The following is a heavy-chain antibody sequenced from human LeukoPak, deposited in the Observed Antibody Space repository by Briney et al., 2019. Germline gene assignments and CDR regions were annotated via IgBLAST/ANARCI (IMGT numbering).Heavy chain of an antibody. D-gene: IGHD6-25*01. Sequence: XXXVRQATGQGLEWMGWMNPNSGNTGYAQRFQGRVTMTRNTSISTAYMELSSLRSEDTAVYYCATRSPAAVGFDYWGQGTLVTVSS. V-gene: IGHV1-8*01. CDR2: MNPNSGNT. J-gene: IGHJ4*02. CDR3: ATRSPAAVGFDY.